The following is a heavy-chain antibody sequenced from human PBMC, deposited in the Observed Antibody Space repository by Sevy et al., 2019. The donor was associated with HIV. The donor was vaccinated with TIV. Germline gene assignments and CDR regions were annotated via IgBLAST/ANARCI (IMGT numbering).Heavy chain of an antibody. CDR3: ATGVHDFWSGYFHYYGMDV. J-gene: IGHJ6*02. CDR2: MNPNSGNT. CDR1: GYTFTSYD. D-gene: IGHD3-3*01. V-gene: IGHV1-8*01. Sequence: ASVKVSCKASGYTFTSYDMNWVRQATGQGLEWMGWMNPNSGNTGYAQKFQGRVTMTRNTSISTAYMELSSLRSEDTAVYYCATGVHDFWSGYFHYYGMDVWGQGTTVTVSS.